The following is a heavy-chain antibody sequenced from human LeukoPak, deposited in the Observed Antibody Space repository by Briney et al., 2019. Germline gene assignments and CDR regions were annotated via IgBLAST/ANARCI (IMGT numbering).Heavy chain of an antibody. V-gene: IGHV4-59*12. CDR3: ARAVSRLYYMDV. CDR1: GGSISSYY. J-gene: IGHJ6*03. CDR2: IYYSGST. D-gene: IGHD2-2*01. Sequence: SETLSLTCTVSGGSISSYYWSWIRQPPGKGLEWIGYIYYSGSTNYNPSLKSRVTISVDTSKNQFSLKLSSVTAADTAVYYCARAVSRLYYMDVWGKGTTVTVSS.